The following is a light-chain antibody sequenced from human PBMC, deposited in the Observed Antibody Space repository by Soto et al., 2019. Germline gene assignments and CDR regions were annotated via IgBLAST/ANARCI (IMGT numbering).Light chain of an antibody. CDR2: DVS. CDR1: SSDVGGYNY. V-gene: IGLV2-14*01. Sequence: QSALTQPASVSGSPGQSITISCTGTSSDVGGYNYVSWYQQHPGKAPKLMIYDVSNRPSGVSNRFSGSKSGNTASLTISGLQAEEEADHYCSSYTSSSTLVVFGGGTKVTVL. CDR3: SSYTSSSTLVV. J-gene: IGLJ2*01.